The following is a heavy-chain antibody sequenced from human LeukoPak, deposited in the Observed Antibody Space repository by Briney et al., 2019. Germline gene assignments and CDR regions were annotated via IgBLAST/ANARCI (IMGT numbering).Heavy chain of an antibody. CDR1: GGSINSNNYY. J-gene: IGHJ4*02. CDR3: GRHRSSGCYAPFDY. Sequence: SETLSLTCTVSGGSINSNNYYWGWIRQPPGKGLELIGSIYYSGSTFYNPSLKSRVTISVDTSKNQFSLRLSSVTAADTAVYYCGRHRSSGCYAPFDYWGQGTLVTVSS. CDR2: IYYSGST. V-gene: IGHV4-39*01. D-gene: IGHD3-22*01.